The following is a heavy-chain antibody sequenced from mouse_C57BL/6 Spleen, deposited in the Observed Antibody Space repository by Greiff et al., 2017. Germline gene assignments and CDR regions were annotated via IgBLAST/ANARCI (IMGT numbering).Heavy chain of an antibody. Sequence: QVQLKESGAELVKPGASVKMSCKASGYTFTSYWITWVKQRPGQGLEWIGDIYPGSGSTNYNEKFKSKATLTVDTSSSTAYMQLSSLTSEDSAVYYCARRDGYVGFAYWGQGTLVTVSA. V-gene: IGHV1-55*01. CDR2: IYPGSGST. CDR3: ARRDGYVGFAY. CDR1: GYTFTSYW. D-gene: IGHD2-2*01. J-gene: IGHJ3*01.